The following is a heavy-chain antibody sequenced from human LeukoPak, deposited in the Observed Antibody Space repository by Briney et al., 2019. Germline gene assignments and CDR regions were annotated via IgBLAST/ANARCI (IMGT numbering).Heavy chain of an antibody. D-gene: IGHD1-1*01. CDR2: IIPILGIA. CDR3: ASELERLYYFDY. CDR1: GGTFSSYA. J-gene: IGHJ4*02. V-gene: IGHV1-69*04. Sequence: SVKVSCKASGGTFSSYAISWVRQVPGQGLEWMGRIIPILGIANYAQKFQGRVTITADKSTSTAYMELSSLRSEDTAVYYCASELERLYYFDYWGQGTLVTVSS.